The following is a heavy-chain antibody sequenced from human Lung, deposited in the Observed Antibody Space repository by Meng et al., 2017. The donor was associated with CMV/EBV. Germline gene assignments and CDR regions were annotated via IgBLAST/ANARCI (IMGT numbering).Heavy chain of an antibody. V-gene: IGHV3-30-3*01. Sequence: GGSLRLSXAASGFTFSSYAMHWVRQAPGKGLEWVAVISYDGSNKYYADSVKGRFTISRDNSKNTLYLQMNSLRAEDTAVYYCARELRFLEWLLPTSYYYYGMDVWGQGNTVNGSS. CDR2: ISYDGSNK. J-gene: IGHJ6*02. D-gene: IGHD3-3*01. CDR1: GFTFSSYA. CDR3: ARELRFLEWLLPTSYYYYGMDV.